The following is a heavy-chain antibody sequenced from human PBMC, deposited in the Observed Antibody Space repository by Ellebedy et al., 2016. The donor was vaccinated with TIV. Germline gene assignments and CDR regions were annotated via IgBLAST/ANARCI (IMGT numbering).Heavy chain of an antibody. CDR1: GFTFGSYG. CDR2: IITTDTST. CDR3: AKRSGAT. J-gene: IGHJ4*02. Sequence: GGSLRLSCAASGFTFGSYGMMWVRQAPGKGLEWVSTIITTDTSTDYADSVKGRFTISRDNSKNTLFLQMNSLRVEDTAVYYCAKRSGATWGQGTLVTVSS. D-gene: IGHD1-26*01. V-gene: IGHV3-23*05.